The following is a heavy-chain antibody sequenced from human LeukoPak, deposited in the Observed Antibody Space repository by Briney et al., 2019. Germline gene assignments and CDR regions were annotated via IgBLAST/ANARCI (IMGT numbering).Heavy chain of an antibody. V-gene: IGHV4-59*01. D-gene: IGHD3-10*01. Sequence: SETLSLTCNVSGGSIRGYYWSWIRQPPGKGLEWVGYIYSSGSTNYNPSLKSRVTMSVDTSKNQFSLKVSSVTAADTAVYYCARVFDSGSQAYFYYMDVWGKGTTVTISS. CDR1: GGSIRGYY. J-gene: IGHJ6*03. CDR2: IYSSGST. CDR3: ARVFDSGSQAYFYYMDV.